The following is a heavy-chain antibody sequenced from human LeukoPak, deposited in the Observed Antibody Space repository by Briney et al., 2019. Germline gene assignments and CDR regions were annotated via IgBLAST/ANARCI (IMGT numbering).Heavy chain of an antibody. V-gene: IGHV3-20*04. D-gene: IGHD3-10*01. J-gene: IGHJ4*02. CDR3: ARERPYGSGSYPLYYFDY. Sequence: GGSLRLSCAASGFTFDDYGMSWVRQAPGKGLEWVSGINWNGGSTGYAGSVKGRFTISRDNARNSLYLQMNSLRAEDTALYYCARERPYGSGSYPLYYFDYWGQGTLVTVSS. CDR1: GFTFDDYG. CDR2: INWNGGST.